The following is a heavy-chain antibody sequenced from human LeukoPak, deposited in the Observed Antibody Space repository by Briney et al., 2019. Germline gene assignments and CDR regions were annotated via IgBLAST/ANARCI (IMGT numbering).Heavy chain of an antibody. V-gene: IGHV3-30*18. CDR2: ISYDGSNK. Sequence: GGSLRLCCAASGFSFSSYGMRWVRQATGKGLEWVAVISYDGSNKYYADSVKGRFTISRDNSKNTLYLQMNSLRAEDTAVYYCAKLSVLFYYGMDVWGQGTTVTVSS. J-gene: IGHJ6*02. CDR1: GFSFSSYG. CDR3: AKLSVLFYYGMDV.